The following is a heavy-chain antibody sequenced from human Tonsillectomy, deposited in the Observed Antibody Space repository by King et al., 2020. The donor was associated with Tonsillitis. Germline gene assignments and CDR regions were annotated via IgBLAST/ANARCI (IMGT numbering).Heavy chain of an antibody. J-gene: IGHJ2*01. CDR1: GFTFSSYW. CDR2: IKQDGSEK. Sequence: VQLVESGGGLVQPGGSLRLSCAASGFTFSSYWMSWVRQAPGKGLEWVANIKQDGSEKYYVDSVKGRFTISRDNAKNSLYLQMNSLRAEDTAVYYCARDPDLVFGTKRNWYFDLWGRGTLVTVSS. CDR3: ARDPDLVFGTKRNWYFDL. V-gene: IGHV3-7*03. D-gene: IGHD1-1*01.